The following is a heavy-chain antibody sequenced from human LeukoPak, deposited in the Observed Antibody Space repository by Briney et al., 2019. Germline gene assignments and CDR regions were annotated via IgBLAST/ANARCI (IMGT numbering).Heavy chain of an antibody. J-gene: IGHJ5*01. V-gene: IGHV3-7*01. CDR2: IKQDGSEK. D-gene: IGHD5-18*01. Sequence: GGSLRLSCAASGFTFSPYWMSWVRQAPGKGLEWVADIKQDGSEKYYLDSVKGRFTISRDNAKNSLYLQMNSLRAEDTAVYYCARGATGIQLWFFDSWGQGTLVTVSS. CDR3: ARGATGIQLWFFDS. CDR1: GFTFSPYW.